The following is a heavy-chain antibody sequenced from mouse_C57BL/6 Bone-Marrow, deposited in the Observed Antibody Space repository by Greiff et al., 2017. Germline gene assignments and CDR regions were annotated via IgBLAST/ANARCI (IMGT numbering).Heavy chain of an antibody. V-gene: IGHV1-81*01. CDR2: IYPRSGNT. J-gene: IGHJ3*01. CDR1: GYTFTSYG. D-gene: IGHD2-3*01. CDR3: AREGDGWGFAY. Sequence: VQLQQSGAELARPGASVKLSCKASGYTFTSYGISWVKQRTGQGLEWIGEIYPRSGNTYYNEKFKGKATLTADKSSSTAYMELRSRTSEDSAVYFCAREGDGWGFAYWGQGTLVTVSA.